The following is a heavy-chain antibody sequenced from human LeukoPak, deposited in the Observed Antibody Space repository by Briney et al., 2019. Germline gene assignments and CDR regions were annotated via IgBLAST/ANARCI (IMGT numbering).Heavy chain of an antibody. J-gene: IGHJ3*01. Sequence: TGGSLRLSCVASGFTFSTYAMSWVRQAPGKGLECVSSLGGVGTSTYYTDSVKGRFTVSRDNSKNTLYLQMNSLRAEDTAVYYCARPNRERWTILLHAFDFWGQGTMVTVSS. CDR3: ARPNRERWTILLHAFDF. V-gene: IGHV3-23*01. CDR2: LGGVGTST. CDR1: GFTFSTYA. D-gene: IGHD2-21*01.